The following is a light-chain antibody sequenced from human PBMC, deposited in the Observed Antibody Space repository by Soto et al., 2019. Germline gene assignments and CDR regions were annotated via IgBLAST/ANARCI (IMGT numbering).Light chain of an antibody. J-gene: IGKJ2*01. CDR2: GAS. CDR3: QEYGSSPQT. Sequence: EIVLTQSPGTLSLSPGERATLSCRASQSVSSYLAWYQQKPGQAPRLLIYGASSRATGIPDRFSGSGSGTDFTLTISRLQPEDFAVYYCQEYGSSPQTFGQGNKLEIK. CDR1: QSVSSY. V-gene: IGKV3-20*01.